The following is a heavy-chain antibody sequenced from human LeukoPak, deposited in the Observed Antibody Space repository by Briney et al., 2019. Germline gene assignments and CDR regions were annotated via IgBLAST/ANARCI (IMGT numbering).Heavy chain of an antibody. CDR1: GGTFSSYA. V-gene: IGHV1-69*05. CDR2: IIPIFGTA. J-gene: IGHJ4*02. D-gene: IGHD6-19*01. CDR3: ARETTEYSSGWYKVEGYFDY. Sequence: ASVKVSCKASGGTFSSYAISWVRQAPGQGLEWMGRIIPIFGTANYAQKFQGRVTIITDESTSTAYTELSSLRSEDTAVYYCARETTEYSSGWYKVEGYFDYWGQGTLVTVSS.